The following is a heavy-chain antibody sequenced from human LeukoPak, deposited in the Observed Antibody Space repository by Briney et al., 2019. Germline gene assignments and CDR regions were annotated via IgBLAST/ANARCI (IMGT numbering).Heavy chain of an antibody. CDR2: ISGSGGST. V-gene: IGHV3-23*01. CDR3: ASSVWVGELSLDY. Sequence: GGSLRLSCAPSGVTFSSYAMRWVRESPRERGWRVLAISGSGGSTYYADSVKGRFTISRDNSKNTLYLQMNSLRAEDTAVYYCASSVWVGELSLDYWGQGTLVTVSS. CDR1: GVTFSSYA. D-gene: IGHD3-10*01. J-gene: IGHJ4*02.